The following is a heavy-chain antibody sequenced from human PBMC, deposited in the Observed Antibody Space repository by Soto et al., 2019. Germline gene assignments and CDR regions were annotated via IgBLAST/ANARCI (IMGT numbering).Heavy chain of an antibody. J-gene: IGHJ4*02. Sequence: GGSLRLSCGASGFIFDDFSLSWVRQFPGKGLEWVAGINWDGSNEGYAESVKGRFTISRDNAKNSLYLQMSSLRADDTALYFCARDDRAAGPFGFWGQGTLVTVSS. V-gene: IGHV3-20*04. CDR2: INWDGSNE. CDR3: ARDDRAAGPFGF. CDR1: GFIFDDFS. D-gene: IGHD6-13*01.